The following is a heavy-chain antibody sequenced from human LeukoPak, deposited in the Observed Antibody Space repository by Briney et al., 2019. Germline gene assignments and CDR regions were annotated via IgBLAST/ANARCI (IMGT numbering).Heavy chain of an antibody. CDR3: AREHSSGYPPAKDVFDI. J-gene: IGHJ3*02. V-gene: IGHV4-31*03. D-gene: IGHD3-22*01. CDR1: GGSISSGGYY. CDR2: IYYSGST. Sequence: SETLSLTRTVSGGSISSGGYYWSSIRQHPGNGLEWLGYIYYSGSTYFHPSLKSRVTISVNTSKNQFSLTLSSVTGADTAVYYCAREHSSGYPPAKDVFDIWGQGTMVTVSS.